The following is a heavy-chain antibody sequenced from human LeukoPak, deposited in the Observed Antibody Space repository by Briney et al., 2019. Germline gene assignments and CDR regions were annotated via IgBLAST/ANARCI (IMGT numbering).Heavy chain of an antibody. D-gene: IGHD3-10*01. J-gene: IGHJ6*02. CDR1: GFTFSSYS. V-gene: IGHV3-21*01. CDR2: ISETSMYT. Sequence: GGSLRLSCAASGFTFSSYSMNWVGQAPGKGLEWVSYISETSMYTYYADSMKGRFTISRDNAKNSLYVQLNSLRAEDTAVYYCARGVRGASYGMDVWGQGTTVTVSS. CDR3: ARGVRGASYGMDV.